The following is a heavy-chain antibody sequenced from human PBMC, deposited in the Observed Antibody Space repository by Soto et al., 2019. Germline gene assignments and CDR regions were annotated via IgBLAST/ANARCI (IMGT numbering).Heavy chain of an antibody. CDR1: SGSISSSNW. Sequence: QVQLQESGPGLVKPSGTLSLTCAVSSGSISSSNWWSWVRQPPGKGLEWIGEIYHSGSTNYNPSLKSQVTISVDKCKNHFSLKLSSVTAAATAVYYCARSDCYGSGEYYYYYLDVWGKGTTVTVSS. J-gene: IGHJ6*03. V-gene: IGHV4-4*02. D-gene: IGHD3-10*01. CDR2: IYHSGST. CDR3: ARSDCYGSGEYYYYYLDV.